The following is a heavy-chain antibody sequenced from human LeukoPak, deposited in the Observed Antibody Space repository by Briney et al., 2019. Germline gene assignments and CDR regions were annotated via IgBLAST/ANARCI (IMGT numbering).Heavy chain of an antibody. CDR3: AKERYSSGWRWFDP. CDR1: GFSFSSSG. J-gene: IGHJ5*02. V-gene: IGHV3-30*18. D-gene: IGHD6-19*01. CDR2: ISYDGSNK. Sequence: GGSLRLSCAASGFSFSSSGMHWIRQAPGKGLEWVAVISYDGSNKYYVDSVKGRFTISRDNSKNTLYLQMNSLRAEDTAVYYCAKERYSSGWRWFDPWGQGTLVTVSS.